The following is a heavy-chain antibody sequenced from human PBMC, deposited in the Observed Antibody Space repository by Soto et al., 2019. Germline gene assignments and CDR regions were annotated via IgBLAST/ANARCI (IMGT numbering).Heavy chain of an antibody. J-gene: IGHJ4*02. Sequence: GGSLRLSCAASGFTFSNYAMSWVRQAPGKGLEWVSTISGSGGNTYYADSVKGRFTISRDNSKNTLYLQMNSLRAEDTAIYYCAFPAIAAAGKEGYDYWGQGTLVTVSS. CDR2: ISGSGGNT. D-gene: IGHD6-13*01. V-gene: IGHV3-23*01. CDR1: GFTFSNYA. CDR3: AFPAIAAAGKEGYDY.